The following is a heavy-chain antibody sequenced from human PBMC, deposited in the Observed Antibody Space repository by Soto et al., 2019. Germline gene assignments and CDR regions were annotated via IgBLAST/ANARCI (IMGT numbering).Heavy chain of an antibody. CDR3: ARGYDSSGYYYKFDY. CDR2: IIPIFGTA. J-gene: IGHJ4*02. D-gene: IGHD3-22*01. CDR1: GGTFSSYA. Sequence: SVKVSCKASGGTFSSYAISWVRQAPGQGLEWMGGIIPIFGTANYAQKFQGRVTITADESTSTAYMELSSLRSEDTAVYYCARGYDSSGYYYKFDYWGQGTLVTVSS. V-gene: IGHV1-69*13.